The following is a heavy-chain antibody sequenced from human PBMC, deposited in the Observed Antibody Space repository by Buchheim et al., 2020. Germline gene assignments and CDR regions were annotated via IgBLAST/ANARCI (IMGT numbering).Heavy chain of an antibody. CDR3: ARGTTVVSPGLDY. J-gene: IGHJ4*02. V-gene: IGHV2-70*04. CDR2: IDWDDDK. CDR1: GFSLNTSGMR. D-gene: IGHD4-23*01. Sequence: QVTLKEAGPALVRPTQTLTLTCTLSGFSLNTSGMRVSWIRQPPGKALEWLARIDWDDDKFYSTSLKTRPTISKDTSKNQVVITMTNMDPVDTAKYCCARGTTVVSPGLDYWGQGTL.